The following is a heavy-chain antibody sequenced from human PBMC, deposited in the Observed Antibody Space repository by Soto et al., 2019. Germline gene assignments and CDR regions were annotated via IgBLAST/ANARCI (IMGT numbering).Heavy chain of an antibody. Sequence: GESLKISCKGSGYSFTSYWIGWVRQMPGKGLEWMGIIYPGDSDTRYSPSFQGQVTISADKSISTAYLQWSSLKASDTAMYYCARSEIDYYDSSEHFNAFDIWGQGTMVTVSS. CDR1: GYSFTSYW. D-gene: IGHD3-22*01. CDR2: IYPGDSDT. CDR3: ARSEIDYYDSSEHFNAFDI. V-gene: IGHV5-51*01. J-gene: IGHJ3*02.